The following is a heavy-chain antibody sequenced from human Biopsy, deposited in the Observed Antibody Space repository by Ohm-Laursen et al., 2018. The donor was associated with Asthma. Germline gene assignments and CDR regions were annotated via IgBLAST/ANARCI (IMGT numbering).Heavy chain of an antibody. V-gene: IGHV1-2*06. J-gene: IGHJ2*01. D-gene: IGHD3-16*02. CDR3: ARIKIRIGAGTDRFFDL. CDR2: IDPNSGGT. Sequence: SVKVSCKASGYPFTDYYVHWVRQAPGQGLEWMGRIDPNSGGTNYAQKFLGRVTMTRDTSVNTAIMVLSRLRSDDTAVYYCARIKIRIGAGTDRFFDLWGHGTLVTVSS. CDR1: GYPFTDYY.